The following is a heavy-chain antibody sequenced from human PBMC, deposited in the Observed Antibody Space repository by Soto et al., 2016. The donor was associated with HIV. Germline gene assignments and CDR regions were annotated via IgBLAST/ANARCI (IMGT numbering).Heavy chain of an antibody. CDR1: GGPISQYY. Sequence: QVQLLQSGPGLVKPSETLSLNCTISGGPISQYYWNWIRQSPGKKMEWLGYVYYSGGLSYNPSFKSRLFMSMDTSKAQFSLRLTSLTAADTAVYYCAGYKITPGENWLDPWGQRTRVTVSS. J-gene: IGHJ5*02. CDR2: VYYSGGL. D-gene: IGHD5-12*01. CDR3: AGYKITPGENWLDP. V-gene: IGHV4-59*01.